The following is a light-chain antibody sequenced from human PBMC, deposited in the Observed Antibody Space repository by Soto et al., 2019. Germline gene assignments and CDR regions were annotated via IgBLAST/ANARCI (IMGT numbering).Light chain of an antibody. J-gene: IGLJ1*01. CDR1: SSDVGAYNY. Sequence: QSALTQPASVSGSPGQSVAISCTGTSSDVGAYNYISWYQQHPGKAPKLLLSEVSNRPSGVSDRFSGSKSGNTASLTISGLQAEDGADYYCSSLTPSFTSVFGPGTKLTVL. CDR3: SSLTPSFTSV. CDR2: EVS. V-gene: IGLV2-14*01.